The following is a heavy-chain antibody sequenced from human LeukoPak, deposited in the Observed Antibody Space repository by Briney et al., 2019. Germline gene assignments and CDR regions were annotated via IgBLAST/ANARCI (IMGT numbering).Heavy chain of an antibody. Sequence: SVKVSCKASGGTFSSYAISWVRQAPGQGLEWMGGIIPIFGTANYAQKFQGRVTITADESTSTAYMELSSLRSEDTAVYYCARALGDYVWGSYRSFDYWGQGTLITVSS. CDR2: IIPIFGTA. V-gene: IGHV1-69*13. D-gene: IGHD3-16*02. CDR1: GGTFSSYA. CDR3: ARALGDYVWGSYRSFDY. J-gene: IGHJ4*02.